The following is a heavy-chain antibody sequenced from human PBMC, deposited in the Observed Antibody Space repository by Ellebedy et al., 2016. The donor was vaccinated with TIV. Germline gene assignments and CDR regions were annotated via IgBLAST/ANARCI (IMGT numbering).Heavy chain of an antibody. CDR2: IYYSGST. D-gene: IGHD3-10*01. CDR3: ARTYYYGSGSYFDY. J-gene: IGHJ4*02. CDR1: GGSISSYY. V-gene: IGHV4-59*01. Sequence: SETLSLTCTVSGGSISSYYWSWIRQPPGKGLEWIGYIYYSGSTNYNPSLKSRVTISVDTSKNQFSLKLSSVTAADTAVYYCARTYYYGSGSYFDYWGQGTLVTVSS.